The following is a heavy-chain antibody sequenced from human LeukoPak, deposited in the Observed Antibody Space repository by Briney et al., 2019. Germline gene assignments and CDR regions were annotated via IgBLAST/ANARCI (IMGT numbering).Heavy chain of an antibody. CDR1: GGTFSSYA. D-gene: IGHD5-24*01. CDR2: IIPIFGTA. Sequence: SVNVSCKASGGTFSSYAISWVRQAPRRGLEWVGGIIPIFGTANYAQNLQGRVTITADESTTTAYMELSSLRSEDTAVYYCASEAERWLQAYDAFDIWGQGTMVTVSS. J-gene: IGHJ3*02. CDR3: ASEAERWLQAYDAFDI. V-gene: IGHV1-69*01.